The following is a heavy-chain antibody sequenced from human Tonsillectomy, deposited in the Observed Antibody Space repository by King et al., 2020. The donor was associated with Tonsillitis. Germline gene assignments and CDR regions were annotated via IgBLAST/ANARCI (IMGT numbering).Heavy chain of an antibody. CDR1: GFTFDDYA. CDR3: AKGAIAVAGSYYFDY. CDR2: ISWNSVNI. J-gene: IGHJ4*02. D-gene: IGHD6-19*01. V-gene: IGHV3-9*01. Sequence: VQLVESGGGLVQPGRSLRLSCAASGFTFDDYAMHWVRQAPGKGLEWVSGISWNSVNIGYADSVKGRFTISRDNAKNSHFLQMNSLRAEDTALYYCAKGAIAVAGSYYFDYWGQGTLVTVSS.